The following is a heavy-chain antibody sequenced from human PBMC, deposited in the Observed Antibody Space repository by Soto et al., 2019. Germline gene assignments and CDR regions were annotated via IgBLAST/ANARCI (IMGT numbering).Heavy chain of an antibody. CDR3: AKDTYSGYDSDAFDI. V-gene: IGHV3-23*01. CDR1: GFTFKNYA. J-gene: IGHJ3*02. CDR2: ISGSGGGT. D-gene: IGHD5-12*01. Sequence: GGSLRLSCAASGFTFKNYAMSWVRQAPGKGLEWVSAISGSGGGTYYADSVRGRFTISRDDSKNTLYLQMNSLRAEDAAVYYCAKDTYSGYDSDAFDIWGQGTMVTVSS.